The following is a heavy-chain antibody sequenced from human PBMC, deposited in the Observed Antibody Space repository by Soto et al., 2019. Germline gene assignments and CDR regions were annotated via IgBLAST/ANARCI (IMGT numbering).Heavy chain of an antibody. V-gene: IGHV3-23*01. D-gene: IGHD6-6*01. CDR1: GFTFSSYA. J-gene: IGHJ6*02. Sequence: GGSLRLSCAASGFTFSSYAMSWVRQAPGKGLEWVSAISGSGGSTYYADSVKGRFTISRDNSKNTLYLQMNSLRAEDTAVYYCGTPIAAEPGYYYGMDVWGQGTTVTVSS. CDR3: GTPIAAEPGYYYGMDV. CDR2: ISGSGGST.